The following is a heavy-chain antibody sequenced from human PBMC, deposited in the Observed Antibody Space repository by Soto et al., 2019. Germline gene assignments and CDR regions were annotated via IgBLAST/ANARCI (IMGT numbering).Heavy chain of an antibody. CDR1: GYTFTSYG. CDR2: ISAYNGNT. CDR3: ARDLGGSYYAPVDY. J-gene: IGHJ4*02. V-gene: IGHV1-18*01. D-gene: IGHD1-26*01. Sequence: QVQLVQSGAEVKKPGASVKVSCKASGYTFTSYGISWVRKAPGQGLEWMGWISAYNGNTKYAQKFQGRVTMTTDTSPSTAYMELRSLRSDDTAVYYCARDLGGSYYAPVDYWGQGTLVTVSS.